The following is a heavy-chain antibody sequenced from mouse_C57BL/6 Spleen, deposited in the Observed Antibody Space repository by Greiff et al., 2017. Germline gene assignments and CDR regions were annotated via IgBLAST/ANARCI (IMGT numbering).Heavy chain of an antibody. V-gene: IGHV1-74*01. J-gene: IGHJ2*01. Sequence: QVQLQQPGAELVKPGASVKVSCKASGYTFTSYWMHWVKQRPGQGLEWIGRIHPSDGDTNYNQKFKGKATLTVDKSSSTAYMQLSSLTSEDSAVYYCAIRDYYGSSHYFDYWGQGTTLTVSS. CDR2: IHPSDGDT. CDR3: AIRDYYGSSHYFDY. D-gene: IGHD1-1*01. CDR1: GYTFTSYW.